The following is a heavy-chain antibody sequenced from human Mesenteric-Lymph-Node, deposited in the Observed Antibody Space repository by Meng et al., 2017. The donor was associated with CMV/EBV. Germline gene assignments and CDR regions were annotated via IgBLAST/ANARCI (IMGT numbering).Heavy chain of an antibody. CDR2: IYSGGST. CDR3: ARDRQPFATGTPGY. D-gene: IGHD1-7*01. J-gene: IGHJ4*02. CDR1: GFTVSSDY. Sequence: GESLKISCAASGFTVSSDYMSWVRQAPGKGLEWVSVIYSGGSTYYADSVKGRFTIPRDNSKNTLYLQMNSLRAEDTAVYYCARDRQPFATGTPGYWGQGTLVTVSS. V-gene: IGHV3-53*01.